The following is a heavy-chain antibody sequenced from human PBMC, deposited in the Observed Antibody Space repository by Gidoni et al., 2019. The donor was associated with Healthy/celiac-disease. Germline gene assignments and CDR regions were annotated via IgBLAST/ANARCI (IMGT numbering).Heavy chain of an antibody. CDR2: IYYSGIT. V-gene: IGHV4-59*08. CDR1: GGSISSYY. D-gene: IGHD6-6*01. Sequence: QVQLQESGPGLVKPSETLSLTCTVSGGSISSYYWSWIRPPPGKGLEWIGYIYYSGITNYNPSLKSRVTISVDTSKNQFSLKLSSVTAADTAVYYCARSNSSSYYYYYGMDVWGQGTTVTVSS. J-gene: IGHJ6*02. CDR3: ARSNSSSYYYYYGMDV.